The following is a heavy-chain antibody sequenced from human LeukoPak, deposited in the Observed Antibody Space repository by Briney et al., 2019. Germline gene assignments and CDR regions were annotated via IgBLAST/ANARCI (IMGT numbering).Heavy chain of an antibody. CDR1: GFTFSSYA. Sequence: GGSLRLSCAASGFTFSSYAMSSVRQAPGKGLEWVSAISGSGCSTYYADSVKGRFTISRDNSKNTLYLQMNSLRAEDTAVYYCAKDYYDSSGYWSPYNAFDIWGQGTMVTVSS. V-gene: IGHV3-23*01. CDR3: AKDYYDSSGYWSPYNAFDI. CDR2: ISGSGCST. J-gene: IGHJ3*02. D-gene: IGHD3-22*01.